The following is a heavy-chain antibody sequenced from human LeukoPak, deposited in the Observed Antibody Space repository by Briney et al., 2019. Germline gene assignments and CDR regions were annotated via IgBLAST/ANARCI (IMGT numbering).Heavy chain of an antibody. Sequence: GGSLRLSCAASGFSFSSYAMSWVRQAPGKGLEWVSAISGCGGSTYCADSVKGRFTISRDNSKNTLYLQMNSLRAEDTAVYYCAKDLTGYSSSWYPQTLFDYWGQGTLVTVSS. CDR2: ISGCGGST. CDR1: GFSFSSYA. CDR3: AKDLTGYSSSWYPQTLFDY. D-gene: IGHD6-13*01. J-gene: IGHJ4*02. V-gene: IGHV3-23*01.